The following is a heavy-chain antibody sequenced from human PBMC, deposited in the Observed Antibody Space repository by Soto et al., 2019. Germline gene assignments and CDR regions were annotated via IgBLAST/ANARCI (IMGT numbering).Heavy chain of an antibody. CDR1: GYTFTSYY. J-gene: IGHJ4*02. Sequence: GASVKVSCKSSGYTFTSYYMHRVRQAPGQGLEWMGIINPSGGSTSYAQKFQGRVTMARDTSTSTVYMELSSLRSEDTAVYYCARDLGSGYDPGDYWGQGTLVTVSS. CDR2: INPSGGST. CDR3: ARDLGSGYDPGDY. V-gene: IGHV1-46*01. D-gene: IGHD5-12*01.